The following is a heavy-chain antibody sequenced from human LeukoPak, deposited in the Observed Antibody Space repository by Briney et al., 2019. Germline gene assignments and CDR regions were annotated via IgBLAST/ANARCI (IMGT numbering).Heavy chain of an antibody. Sequence: ASVKVSCKASGYKFTSYGFSWVRQAPGQGLEWMGWISGHNGDTRYAQKFQGRVTMTTDTSTNTAYMELRSLTSDDTAVYYCARDRAILGANTGHYFDPWAQGTLVTVSS. D-gene: IGHD1-26*01. V-gene: IGHV1-18*01. CDR3: ARDRAILGANTGHYFDP. J-gene: IGHJ5*02. CDR1: GYKFTSYG. CDR2: ISGHNGDT.